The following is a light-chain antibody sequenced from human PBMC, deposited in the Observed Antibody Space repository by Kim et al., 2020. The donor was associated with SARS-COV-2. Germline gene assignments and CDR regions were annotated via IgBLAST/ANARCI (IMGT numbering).Light chain of an antibody. J-gene: IGLJ1*01. CDR1: YSNVGAGHD. Sequence: VTISCTGSYSNVGAGHDVHWYQQRPGTAPKLLIFGNNNRPSGVSDRFSASKSATSASLAITGLQAEDEADYYCQSYDNSLGGPRVFGTGTKVTVL. CDR2: GNN. V-gene: IGLV1-40*01. CDR3: QSYDNSLGGPRV.